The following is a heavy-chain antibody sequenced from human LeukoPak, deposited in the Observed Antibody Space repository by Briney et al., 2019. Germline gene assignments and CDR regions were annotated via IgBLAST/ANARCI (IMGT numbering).Heavy chain of an antibody. CDR2: ISGSGGST. CDR3: AKVDQGLSSSSWYHS. CDR1: GYTFSTFSNYA. Sequence: GGSLRLSCAASGYTFSTFSNYAMTWVRQAPGKGLEWVSAISGSGGSTYYADSVKGRFTISRDNSKNTLYLQMNSLRAEDTAVYYCAKVDQGLSSSSWYHSWGQGTMVTVSS. J-gene: IGHJ3*01. V-gene: IGHV3-23*01. D-gene: IGHD6-13*01.